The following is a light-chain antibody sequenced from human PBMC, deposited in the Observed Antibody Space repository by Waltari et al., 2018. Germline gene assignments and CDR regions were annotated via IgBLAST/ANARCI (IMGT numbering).Light chain of an antibody. Sequence: SALTQPDSVSGSPGQSITISCSGITSDSGGYNYVSWYQQHPGEAPKVIIYDVSNRPSGVSSRFSVSKSGRSASLSISGLQAEDEADYDGSSFTGSTAGIFGGGTKLTVL. CDR2: DVS. J-gene: IGLJ2*01. V-gene: IGLV2-14*01. CDR3: SSFTGSTAGI. CDR1: TSDSGGYNY.